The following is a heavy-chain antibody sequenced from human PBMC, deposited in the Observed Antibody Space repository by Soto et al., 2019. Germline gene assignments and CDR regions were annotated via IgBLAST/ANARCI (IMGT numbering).Heavy chain of an antibody. CDR3: AKADSNYARRISYYYMDV. V-gene: IGHV1-18*01. Sequence: QVQLVQSGTEVKKPGASVKVSCKASGYTFRGYGISWVREAPGQGVEWMGWISGYNGNTHFSHKFQGKVTMTTNTSTRTAYMEFRNLRSDDTAVNYCAKADSNYARRISYYYMDVWGTGTMVSVSS. J-gene: IGHJ6*03. D-gene: IGHD4-4*01. CDR2: ISGYNGNT. CDR1: GYTFRGYG.